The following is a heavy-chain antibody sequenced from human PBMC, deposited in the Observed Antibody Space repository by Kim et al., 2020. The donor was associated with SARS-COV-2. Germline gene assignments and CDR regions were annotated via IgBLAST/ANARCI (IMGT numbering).Heavy chain of an antibody. Sequence: SETLSLTCSVSGAFVDSHDYSWTWIRQPPGKGLEWIGFTHISGKTMYSPSLSSRVIISIDTSRNQFSLTLTSVTAADSAVYYCARAALGGYALDVWGQGTTVIVSS. J-gene: IGHJ6*02. CDR1: GAFVDSHDYS. CDR3: ARAALGGYALDV. D-gene: IGHD2-2*01. V-gene: IGHV4-61*08. CDR2: THISGKT.